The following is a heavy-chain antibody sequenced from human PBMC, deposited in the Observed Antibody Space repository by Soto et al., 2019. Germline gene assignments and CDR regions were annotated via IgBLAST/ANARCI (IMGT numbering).Heavy chain of an antibody. D-gene: IGHD2-2*01. CDR3: TTERCTGTNCYVKNAFDS. Sequence: LRLSCAASGFTFNDAWMTWVRQAPGKGLEWVGRIKTKTDGGTTDYAAPVKGRFTISRDDSKNTVYLQMNSLKIEDTGVYYCTTERCTGTNCYVKNAFDSWGQGTMVTVSS. CDR1: GFTFNDAW. J-gene: IGHJ3*02. V-gene: IGHV3-15*01. CDR2: IKTKTDGGTT.